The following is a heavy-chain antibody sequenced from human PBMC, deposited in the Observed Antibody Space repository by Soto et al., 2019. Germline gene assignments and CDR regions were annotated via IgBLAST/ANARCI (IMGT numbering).Heavy chain of an antibody. D-gene: IGHD3-3*01. V-gene: IGHV2-5*01. CDR3: AHSVRLFGVVIRGMDV. CDR2: IYWNDDK. Sequence: QITLKESGPTLVKPAQTLTLTCTFSGFSLTTSGVAVGWIRQPPGKALEWLALIYWNDDKRYSPSLKSRLTITKATPKNHVVLTMTNMDPVDTATYFCAHSVRLFGVVIRGMDVWGKGTTVTVSS. J-gene: IGHJ6*04. CDR1: GFSLTTSGVA.